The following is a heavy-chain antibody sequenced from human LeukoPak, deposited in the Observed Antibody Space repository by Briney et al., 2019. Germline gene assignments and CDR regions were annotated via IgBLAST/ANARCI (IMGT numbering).Heavy chain of an antibody. CDR2: INHSGST. CDR1: GGSFSGYY. D-gene: IGHD4-17*01. J-gene: IGHJ4*02. CDR3: ARARYGDYAFSY. Sequence: SETLSLTCAVYGGSFSGYYWSWIRQPPGKGLEWGGEINHSGSTNYNPPLKSRGTISVDTSKNQFSLKMSSVTADDTVVYYCARARYGDYAFSYWGQGTLVTVSS. V-gene: IGHV4-34*01.